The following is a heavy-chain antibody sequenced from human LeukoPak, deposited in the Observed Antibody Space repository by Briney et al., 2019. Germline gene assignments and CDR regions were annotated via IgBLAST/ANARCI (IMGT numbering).Heavy chain of an antibody. V-gene: IGHV6-1*01. D-gene: IGHD2-15*01. J-gene: IGHJ4*02. CDR2: TYYKSKWYN. CDR3: ARDHCSGGSCHWRFDY. CDR1: GDSDSSNSVA. Sequence: SQTLSLTCAISGDSDSSNSVAWNWITQSPSRGLEWLGRTYYKSKWYNDYAVSVKGRITINPDTSKNQFSLQLNSVTPEDTAVYYCARDHCSGGSCHWRFDYWGQGTLVTVSS.